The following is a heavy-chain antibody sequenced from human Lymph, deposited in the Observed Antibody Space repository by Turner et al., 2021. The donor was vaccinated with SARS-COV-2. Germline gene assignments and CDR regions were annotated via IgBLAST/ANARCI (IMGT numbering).Heavy chain of an antibody. CDR2: ITFTSSYI. CDR1: GFTFSSYS. Sequence: EVQLVESGGGLVKPGGSLRIPCAASGFTFSSYSMNWVRQAPGKGLEWVSSITFTSSYIYYADSVKGRFTISRDNAKNSLYLQMNSLRAEDTAVYYCARGPPDFPYYFDYWGQGTLVTVSS. CDR3: ARGPPDFPYYFDY. J-gene: IGHJ4*02. D-gene: IGHD2-21*02. V-gene: IGHV3-21*01.